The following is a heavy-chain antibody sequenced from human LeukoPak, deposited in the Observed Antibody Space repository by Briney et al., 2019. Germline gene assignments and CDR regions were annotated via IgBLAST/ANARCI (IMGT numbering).Heavy chain of an antibody. Sequence: SGGSLRLSCAASGFTFSSYSMNWVRQAPGKGLEWVSSISSSSSYIYYADSVKGRFTISRDNAKNSLYLQMNSLRAEDTAVYYCARGGDGYKPHWFDPWGQGTLVTVSS. CDR3: ARGGDGYKPHWFDP. CDR1: GFTFSSYS. V-gene: IGHV3-21*01. CDR2: ISSSSSYI. J-gene: IGHJ5*02. D-gene: IGHD5-24*01.